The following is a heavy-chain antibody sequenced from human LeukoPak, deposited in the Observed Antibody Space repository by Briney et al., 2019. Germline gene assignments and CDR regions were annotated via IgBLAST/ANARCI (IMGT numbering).Heavy chain of an antibody. Sequence: GGSLRLSCAASGFTFSSYWMHWVRQAPGKGLIWVSRINSDGSITSYVDSVKGRFTISRDNAKNTLYLEMNNLRAEDTAVYFCARDWRYCTSSSCPQPFDYWGQGTLVTVSS. CDR2: INSDGSIT. D-gene: IGHD2-2*01. V-gene: IGHV3-74*01. J-gene: IGHJ4*02. CDR1: GFTFSSYW. CDR3: ARDWRYCTSSSCPQPFDY.